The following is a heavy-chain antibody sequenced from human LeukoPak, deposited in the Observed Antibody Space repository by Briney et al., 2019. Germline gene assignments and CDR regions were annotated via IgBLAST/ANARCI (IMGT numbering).Heavy chain of an antibody. CDR1: GGSFSGYY. CDR2: INHSGST. V-gene: IGHV4-34*01. D-gene: IGHD3-10*01. Sequence: PSETLSLTCAVYGGSFSGYYWSWIRQPPGKGLEWIGEINHSGSTNYNPSLKSRVTISVDTSKNQFSLKLSSVTAADTAVYYCARATMVRGAESYYFDYWGQGTLVTVSS. CDR3: ARATMVRGAESYYFDY. J-gene: IGHJ4*02.